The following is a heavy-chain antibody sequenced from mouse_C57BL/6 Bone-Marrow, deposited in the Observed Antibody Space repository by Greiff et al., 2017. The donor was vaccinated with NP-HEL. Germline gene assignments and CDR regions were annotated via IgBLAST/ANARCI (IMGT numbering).Heavy chain of an antibody. CDR2: INPNNGGT. J-gene: IGHJ1*03. CDR3: ARKGTVVEVYFDV. D-gene: IGHD1-1*01. V-gene: IGHV1-22*01. CDR1: GYTFTDYN. Sequence: VQLQQSGPELVKPGASVKMSCKASGYTFTDYNMHWVKQSHGKSLEWIGYINPNNGGTSYNQKFKGKATLTVNKSSSTAYMELRSLTSEDSAVYYCARKGTVVEVYFDVWGTGTTVTVSS.